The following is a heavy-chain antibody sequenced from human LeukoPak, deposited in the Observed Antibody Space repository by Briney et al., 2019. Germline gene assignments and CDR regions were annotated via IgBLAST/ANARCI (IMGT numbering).Heavy chain of an antibody. CDR2: INPNSGGT. Sequence: ASVKVSCEASGYTFTGYYMHWVRQAPGQGLEWMGWINPNSGGTNYAQKFQGRVTMTRDTSISTAYMELSRLRSDDTAVYYCARDKYQLLRYYGMDVWGQGTTVTVSS. J-gene: IGHJ6*02. D-gene: IGHD2-2*01. V-gene: IGHV1-2*02. CDR1: GYTFTGYY. CDR3: ARDKYQLLRYYGMDV.